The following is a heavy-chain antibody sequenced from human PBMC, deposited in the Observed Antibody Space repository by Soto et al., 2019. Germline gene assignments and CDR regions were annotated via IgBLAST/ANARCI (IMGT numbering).Heavy chain of an antibody. CDR1: GGTFSSYA. D-gene: IGHD3-3*01. CDR2: IIPIFGTA. V-gene: IGHV1-69*01. J-gene: IGHJ6*02. Sequence: QVQLVQSGAEVKKPGSSVKVSCKASGGTFSSYAISWVRQAPGQGLEWMGGIIPIFGTANYAQKFQGRATITADESTSTAYMELSSLRSEDTAVYYCARGVGIFGVADYYYGMDVWGQGTTVTVSS. CDR3: ARGVGIFGVADYYYGMDV.